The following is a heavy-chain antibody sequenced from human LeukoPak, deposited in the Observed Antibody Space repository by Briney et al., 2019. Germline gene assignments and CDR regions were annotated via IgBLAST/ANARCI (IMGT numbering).Heavy chain of an antibody. CDR3: AKDRDSSGWFDY. CDR1: GFTFSTYG. V-gene: IGHV3-30*18. CDR2: IAYDGSNK. D-gene: IGHD6-19*01. Sequence: GRSLRLSCAASGFTFSTYGMHWVRQAPGKGLEWGAVIAYDGSNKYYADSVKGRFTISRDNSKNTLYLQMNSLRAEDTAVYYCAKDRDSSGWFDYWGQGTLVTVSS. J-gene: IGHJ4*02.